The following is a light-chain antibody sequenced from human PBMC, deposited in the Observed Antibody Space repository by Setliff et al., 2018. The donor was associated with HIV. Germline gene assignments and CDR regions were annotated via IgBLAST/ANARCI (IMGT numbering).Light chain of an antibody. J-gene: IGLJ1*01. V-gene: IGLV2-14*01. CDR2: EVS. Sequence: QSALTQPASVSGSPGQSMTISCTGTNGDIGAYNYVSWYQQHPGKAPQLLIYEVSNRPSGVSNRFSGSKSGNTASLTISGLQAEDEADYYCYSYVTTSTYVFGTGTKVTVL. CDR3: YSYVTTSTYV. CDR1: NGDIGAYNY.